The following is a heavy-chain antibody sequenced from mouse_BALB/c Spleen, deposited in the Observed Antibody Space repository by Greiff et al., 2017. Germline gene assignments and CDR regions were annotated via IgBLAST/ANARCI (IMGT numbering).Heavy chain of an antibody. Sequence: EVQRVESGGGLVQPGGSLKLSCAASGFTFSSYTMSWVRQTPEKRLEWVAYISNGGGSTYYPDTVKGRFTISRDNAKNTLYLQMSSLKSEDTAMYYCARQGYYGYYYAMDYWGQGTSVTVSS. CDR1: GFTFSSYT. V-gene: IGHV5-12-2*01. CDR3: ARQGYYGYYYAMDY. D-gene: IGHD1-1*01. J-gene: IGHJ4*01. CDR2: ISNGGGST.